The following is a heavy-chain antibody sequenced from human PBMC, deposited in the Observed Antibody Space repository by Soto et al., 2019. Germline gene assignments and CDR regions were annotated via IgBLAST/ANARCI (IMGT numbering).Heavy chain of an antibody. CDR1: GFTFSSYG. D-gene: IGHD7-27*01. J-gene: IGHJ3*02. CDR3: ARDPNWVDAFDI. V-gene: IGHV3-21*01. CDR2: ISSSSSYI. Sequence: PGGSLRLSCAASGFTFSSYGMNWVRQAPGKGLEWVSSISSSSSYIYYADSVKGRFTISRDNAKNSLYLQMNSLRAEDTAVYYCARDPNWVDAFDIWGQGTMVTVSS.